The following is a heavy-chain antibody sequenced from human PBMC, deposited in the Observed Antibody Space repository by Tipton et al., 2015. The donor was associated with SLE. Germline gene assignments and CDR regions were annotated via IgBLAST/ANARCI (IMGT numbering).Heavy chain of an antibody. D-gene: IGHD3-9*01. J-gene: IGHJ4*02. CDR1: GGSISSYY. V-gene: IGHV4-34*01. CDR2: INHSGST. Sequence: GLVKPSETLSLTCTVSGGSISSYYWSWIRQPPGKGLEWIGEINHSGSTNYNPSLKSRVTISVDTSKNQFSLKLSSVTAADTAVYYCARVGTIFPDPFDYWGQGTLVTVSS. CDR3: ARVGTIFPDPFDY.